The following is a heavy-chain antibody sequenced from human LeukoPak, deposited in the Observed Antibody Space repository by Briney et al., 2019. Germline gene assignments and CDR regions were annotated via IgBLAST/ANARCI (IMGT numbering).Heavy chain of an antibody. CDR3: ARVGGRGSYYIGG. CDR1: GYTFTGSY. Sequence: GASVKVSCKASGYTFTGSYMHWVRQAPGQGLEWMGWINPNSGGTNYAQKFQGRVTMTRDTSISTASMELSRLRSDDTAVYYCARVGGRGSYYIGGGGQRTLVTASS. CDR2: INPNSGGT. V-gene: IGHV1-2*02. J-gene: IGHJ4*02. D-gene: IGHD1-26*01.